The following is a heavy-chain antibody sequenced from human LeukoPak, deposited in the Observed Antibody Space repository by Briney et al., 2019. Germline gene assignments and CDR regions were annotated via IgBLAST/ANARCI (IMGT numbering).Heavy chain of an antibody. J-gene: IGHJ4*02. V-gene: IGHV4-39*07. Sequence: SETLSLTCTVSGGSISSSSYYWGWIRQPPGKGLEWIGSIYYSGSTNYNPSLKSRVTISVDTSKNQFSLKLSSVTAADTAVYYCARVGGSGSYYTSLFDYWGQGTLVTVSS. CDR3: ARVGGSGSYYTSLFDY. CDR2: IYYSGST. D-gene: IGHD3-10*01. CDR1: GGSISSSSYY.